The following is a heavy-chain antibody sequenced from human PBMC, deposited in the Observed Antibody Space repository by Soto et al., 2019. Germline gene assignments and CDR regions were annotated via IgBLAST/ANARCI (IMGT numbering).Heavy chain of an antibody. J-gene: IGHJ4*02. CDR3: AKGGRQWLVTSDFNY. Sequence: ASVKVSCKASGNTVPNYAIHWVRQAPGQRLEWMGWINGGNGNTYYSEHFQGRFTISRDSSKNTVSLEMTSLRAEDTAVYYCAKGGRQWLVTSDFNYWGQGALVTVSS. CDR2: INGGNGNT. CDR1: GNTVPNYA. V-gene: IGHV1-3*01. D-gene: IGHD6-19*01.